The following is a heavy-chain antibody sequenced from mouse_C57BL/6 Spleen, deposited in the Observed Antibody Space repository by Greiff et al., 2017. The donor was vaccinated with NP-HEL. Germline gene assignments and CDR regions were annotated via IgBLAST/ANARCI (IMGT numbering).Heavy chain of an antibody. CDR2: IDPSDSYT. CDR3: ARWSLTGSFDY. D-gene: IGHD4-1*01. CDR1: GYTFTSYW. V-gene: IGHV1-69*01. J-gene: IGHJ2*01. Sequence: QVQLQQPGAELVMPGASVKLSCKASGYTFTSYWMHWVKQRPGQGLEWIGEIDPSDSYTNYNQKFKGKSTLTVDKSSSTAYMQLSSLTSEDSAVYYCARWSLTGSFDYWGQGTTLTVSS.